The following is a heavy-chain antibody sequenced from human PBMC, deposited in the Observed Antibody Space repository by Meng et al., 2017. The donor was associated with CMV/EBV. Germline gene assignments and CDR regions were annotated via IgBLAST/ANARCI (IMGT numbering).Heavy chain of an antibody. V-gene: IGHV3-21*01. CDR2: ISSSSSYI. CDR1: GFTFSSYS. D-gene: IGHD2-2*01. Sequence: GESLKISCAASGFTFSSYSMNWVRQAPGKGLEWVSSISSSSSYIYHADSVKGRFTISRDNAKNSLYLQMNSLRAEDTAVYYCARDPIVVVPAALIGDAFDIWGQGTMVTVSS. CDR3: ARDPIVVVPAALIGDAFDI. J-gene: IGHJ3*02.